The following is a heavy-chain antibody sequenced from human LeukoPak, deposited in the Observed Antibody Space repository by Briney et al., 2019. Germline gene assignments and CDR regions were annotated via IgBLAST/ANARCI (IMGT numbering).Heavy chain of an antibody. CDR2: INPNSGGT. V-gene: IGHV1-2*04. Sequence: ASVKVSCKASGYTFTGYYMHWVRQAPGQGLEWMGWINPNSGGTNYAQKFQGWVTMTRDTSISTAYMELSRLRSDDTAVYYCARSRGYSYGHPRLFDYWGQGTLVTVSS. CDR3: ARSRGYSYGHPRLFDY. CDR1: GYTFTGYY. J-gene: IGHJ4*02. D-gene: IGHD5-18*01.